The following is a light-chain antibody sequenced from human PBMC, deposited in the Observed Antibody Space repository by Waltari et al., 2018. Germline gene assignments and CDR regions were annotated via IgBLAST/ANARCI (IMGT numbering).Light chain of an antibody. Sequence: DIQMTQSPSTLSASVGDRGTIPCRASEGLDDWMAWYQHAPGKAPKLLIYRASTLQSGVPSRFSGSGSGTEFTLTISSLQADDFGTYYCQYYFLYSRGFGQGTKLEIK. CDR2: RAS. CDR1: EGLDDW. J-gene: IGKJ2*03. CDR3: QYYFLYSRG. V-gene: IGKV1-5*03.